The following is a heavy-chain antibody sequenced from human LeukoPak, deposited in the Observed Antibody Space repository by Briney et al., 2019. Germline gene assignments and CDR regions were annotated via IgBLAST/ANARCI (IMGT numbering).Heavy chain of an antibody. CDR3: ARGHTYSSSSWYYFDY. V-gene: IGHV3-7*01. J-gene: IGHJ4*02. Sequence: GGSLRLSCAASGFTFSSYWMSWVRQAPGKGLEWVANIKQDGSEKYYVDSVKGRFTTSRDNAKNSLYLQMNSLRAEDTAVYYCARGHTYSSSSWYYFDYWGQGTLVTVSS. CDR1: GFTFSSYW. D-gene: IGHD6-6*01. CDR2: IKQDGSEK.